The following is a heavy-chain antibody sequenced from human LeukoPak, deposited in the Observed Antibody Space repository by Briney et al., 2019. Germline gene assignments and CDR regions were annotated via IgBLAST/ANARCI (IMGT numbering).Heavy chain of an antibody. D-gene: IGHD3-10*01. CDR1: GFTFSSYW. CDR2: IKQDGSEK. J-gene: IGHJ4*02. CDR3: ARDRDFSWFGEYTFDY. Sequence: RAGGSLRLSCAASGFTFSSYWMSWVRQAPGKGLEWVANIKQDGSEKYYVDSVKGRFTISRDNAKNSLYLQMNSLRAEDTAVYYCARDRDFSWFGEYTFDYWGQGTLVTVSS. V-gene: IGHV3-7*01.